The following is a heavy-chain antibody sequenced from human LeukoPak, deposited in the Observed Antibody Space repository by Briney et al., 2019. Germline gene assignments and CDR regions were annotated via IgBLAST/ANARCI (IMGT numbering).Heavy chain of an antibody. Sequence: ASVKVSCKASGYTFPSYFMHWVRQAPGQGLEWMGIINPTGGSTTYAQKLQGRVTMTTDTSTSTACMELRSLRSDDTAVYYCARRIRDDSSGYSIWGQGTLVTVSS. V-gene: IGHV1-46*01. J-gene: IGHJ4*02. CDR2: INPTGGST. D-gene: IGHD3-22*01. CDR1: GYTFPSYF. CDR3: ARRIRDDSSGYSI.